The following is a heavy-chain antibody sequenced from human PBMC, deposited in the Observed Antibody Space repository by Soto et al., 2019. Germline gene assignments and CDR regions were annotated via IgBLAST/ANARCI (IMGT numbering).Heavy chain of an antibody. CDR3: ARALGTIFGVVTSYYYYGMDV. CDR2: IIPIFGTA. Sequence: QVQLVQSGAEVKKPGSSVKVSCKASGGTFSSYAISWVRQAPGQGLEWMGGIIPIFGTANYAQKFQGRVTITADESTSTAYMELSSLRSEDTAVYYCARALGTIFGVVTSYYYYGMDVWGQGTTVTVSS. CDR1: GGTFSSYA. J-gene: IGHJ6*02. D-gene: IGHD3-3*01. V-gene: IGHV1-69*01.